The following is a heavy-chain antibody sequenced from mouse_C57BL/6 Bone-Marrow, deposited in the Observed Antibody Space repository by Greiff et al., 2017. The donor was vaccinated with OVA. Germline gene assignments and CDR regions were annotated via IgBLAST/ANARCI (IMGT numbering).Heavy chain of an antibody. D-gene: IGHD2-3*01. CDR2: ISNGGGST. CDR3: ARRGWLSAMDY. V-gene: IGHV5-12*01. CDR1: GFTFSDYY. Sequence: EVQLVESGGGLVQPGGSLKLSCAASGFTFSDYYMYWVRQTPEKRLEWVAYISNGGGSTYYPDTVKGRFTISRDNAKNTLYLQMSRLKSEDTAMYDCARRGWLSAMDYWGQGTSVTVSS. J-gene: IGHJ4*01.